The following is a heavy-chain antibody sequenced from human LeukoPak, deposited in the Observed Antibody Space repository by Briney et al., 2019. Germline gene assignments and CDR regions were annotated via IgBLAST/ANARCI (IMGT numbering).Heavy chain of an antibody. CDR1: GGSFSDYY. CDR3: AKLWSGLRPPDY. CDR2: IYYSGST. Sequence: PSETLSLTCAVYGGSFSDYYWSWIRQPPGKGLEWIGSIYYSGSTYYNPSLKSRVTISVDTSKNQFSLRLSSVTAADTAVYYCAKLWSGLRPPDYWGQGTLVTVSS. D-gene: IGHD3-3*01. V-gene: IGHV4-34*01. J-gene: IGHJ4*02.